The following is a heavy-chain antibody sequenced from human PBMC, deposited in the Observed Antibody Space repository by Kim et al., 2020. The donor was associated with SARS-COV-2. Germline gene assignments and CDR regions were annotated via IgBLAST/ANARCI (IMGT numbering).Heavy chain of an antibody. CDR2: IYYSGST. V-gene: IGHV4-39*01. Sequence: SETLSLTCTVSGGSISSSSYYWGWIRQPPGKGLEWIGSIYYSGSTYYNPSLKSRVTISVDTSKNQFSLKLSSVTAADTAVYYCARLLYTAMLIYYFDYWGQGTLVTVSS. CDR3: ARLLYTAMLIYYFDY. J-gene: IGHJ4*02. D-gene: IGHD5-18*01. CDR1: GGSISSSSYY.